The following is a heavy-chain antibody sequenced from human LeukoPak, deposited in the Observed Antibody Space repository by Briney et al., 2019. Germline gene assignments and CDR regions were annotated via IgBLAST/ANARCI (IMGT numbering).Heavy chain of an antibody. J-gene: IGHJ1*01. CDR2: INHGGST. Sequence: KPSETLSLTCAVYGGSFSAYYWSWIRQPPGKGLEWIGEINHGGSTNYNPSLKSRVTISIDTSNNQFSLKLSSVTAADTAVYYCARYFDYGGNSRVFQHWGQGTLVTVSS. CDR1: GGSFSAYY. D-gene: IGHD4-23*01. CDR3: ARYFDYGGNSRVFQH. V-gene: IGHV4-34*01.